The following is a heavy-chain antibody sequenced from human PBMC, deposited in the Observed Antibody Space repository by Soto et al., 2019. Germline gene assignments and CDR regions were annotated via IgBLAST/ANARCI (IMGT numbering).Heavy chain of an antibody. CDR1: GFTFSTYG. CDR3: RRDGAVGDTAVVDS. V-gene: IGHV3-33*01. Sequence: QVQLVESGGGVVQPGKSLRLSCAASGFTFSTYGMHWVRQAPGKGLEWVAVIWYDGSNKYHGDSLKGRFTISRHNSKNPLYLQINKLRGEGTAGYYCRRDGAVGDTAVVDSWGPGTLVTVSS. J-gene: IGHJ4*02. CDR2: IWYDGSNK. D-gene: IGHD5-18*01.